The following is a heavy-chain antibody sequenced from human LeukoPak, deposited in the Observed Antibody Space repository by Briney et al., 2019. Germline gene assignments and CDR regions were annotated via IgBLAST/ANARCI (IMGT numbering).Heavy chain of an antibody. Sequence: GGSLRLSCAASGFTFSSYSMNWARQAPGKGLEWVSYISSSSSTIYYADSVKGRFTISRDNAKNSLYLQMNSLRAEDTAVYYCARGATVITDYYYMDVWGKGTTVTVSS. D-gene: IGHD4-23*01. CDR1: GFTFSSYS. CDR3: ARGATVITDYYYMDV. CDR2: ISSSSSTI. J-gene: IGHJ6*03. V-gene: IGHV3-48*01.